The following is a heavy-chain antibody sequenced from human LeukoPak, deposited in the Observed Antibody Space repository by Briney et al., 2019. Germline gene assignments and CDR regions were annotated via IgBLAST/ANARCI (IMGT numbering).Heavy chain of an antibody. V-gene: IGHV3-7*01. CDR1: GFRFSVYW. CDR3: RRDHYDDSA. Sequence: GGSLRLSCAASGFRFSVYWMTWVRQAPGKGLEWVANINQDGSEKNYMDSVKGRFTISRDNAKNSLYLQMNSLRVEDTAVYYCRRDHYDDSAWDQGTLVTVSS. D-gene: IGHD4-17*01. CDR2: INQDGSEK. J-gene: IGHJ5*02.